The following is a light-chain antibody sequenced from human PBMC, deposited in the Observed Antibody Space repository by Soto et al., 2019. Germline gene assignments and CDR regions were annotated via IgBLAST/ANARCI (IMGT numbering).Light chain of an antibody. CDR2: DVS. CDR1: SSDVGGYHY. CDR3: SSYTSSSTVV. Sequence: QSALTQPASVSGSPGQLITISCTGTSSDVGGYHYVSWYQQHPGKAPKLMIYDVSNRPSGFSNRFSGSKSGNTASLTISGLQAEDEADYYCSSYTSSSTVVFGGGTKLTVL. J-gene: IGLJ2*01. V-gene: IGLV2-14*01.